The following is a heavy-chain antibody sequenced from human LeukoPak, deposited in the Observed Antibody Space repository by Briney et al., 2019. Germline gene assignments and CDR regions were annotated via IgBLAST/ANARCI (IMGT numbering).Heavy chain of an antibody. CDR2: IYYSGST. CDR3: ARTPYYYDSSGYYHDY. V-gene: IGHV4-59*01. J-gene: IGHJ4*02. CDR1: GGSISSYY. D-gene: IGHD3-22*01. Sequence: SETLSLTCTVSGGSISSYYWSWIRQPPGKGLEWIGYIYYSGSTNYNPSLKSRVTISVDMSKNQFSLKLSSVTAADTAVYYCARTPYYYDSSGYYHDYWGQGTLVTVSS.